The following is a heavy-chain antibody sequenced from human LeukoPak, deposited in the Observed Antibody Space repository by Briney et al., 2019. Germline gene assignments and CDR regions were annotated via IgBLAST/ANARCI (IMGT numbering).Heavy chain of an antibody. CDR3: TRDISFLSGWPYYYYGMDV. J-gene: IGHJ6*02. D-gene: IGHD6-19*01. CDR1: GFTFGDYA. V-gene: IGHV3-49*03. Sequence: HPGRSLRLSCTASGFTFGDYAMSWFRQAPGKGLEWVGFIRSKAYGGTTEYAASVKGRFTISRDDSKSIAYLQMNSLKTEDTAVYYCTRDISFLSGWPYYYYGMDVWGQGTTVTVSS. CDR2: IRSKAYGGTT.